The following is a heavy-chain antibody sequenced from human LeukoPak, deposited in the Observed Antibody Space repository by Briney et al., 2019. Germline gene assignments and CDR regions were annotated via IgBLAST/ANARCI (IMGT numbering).Heavy chain of an antibody. V-gene: IGHV3-23*01. D-gene: IGHD3-3*01. CDR2: ISASGGST. J-gene: IGHJ4*02. CDR3: ARSPSYYDFWSGSPFGY. CDR1: GFTFSNYA. Sequence: PGGSLRLSCAASGFTFSNYAMTWVRQAPGKGLEWVSTISASGGSTFYADSVKGRFTISRDNAKNSLYLQMNSLRVEDTAVYYCARSPSYYDFWSGSPFGYWGQGTLVTASS.